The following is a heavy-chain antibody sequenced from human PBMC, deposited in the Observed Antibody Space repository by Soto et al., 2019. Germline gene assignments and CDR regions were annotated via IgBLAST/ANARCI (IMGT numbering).Heavy chain of an antibody. J-gene: IGHJ4*02. CDR1: GFTFSSYS. CDR3: AKIPPGYSYGYDYFAY. V-gene: IGHV3-21*04. CDR2: ISSSSSYI. D-gene: IGHD5-18*01. Sequence: PGGSLRLSCAASGFTFSSYSMNWVRQAPGKGLEWVSSISSSSSYIYYADSVKGRFTISRDNAKNSLYLQMNSLRAEDTAVYYCAKIPPGYSYGYDYFAYSRQGTLDTVSS.